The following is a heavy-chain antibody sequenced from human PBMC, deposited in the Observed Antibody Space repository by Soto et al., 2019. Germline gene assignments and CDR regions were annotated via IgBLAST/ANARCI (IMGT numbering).Heavy chain of an antibody. Sequence: GGSLRLSCAASGFTFSSYGMHWVRQAPGKGLEWVAVISYDGSNKYYADSVKGRFTISRDNSKNTLYLQMNSLRAEDTAVYYCAKDGPPYITMVRGVSQNDYWGQGTLVTVSS. CDR3: AKDGPPYITMVRGVSQNDY. V-gene: IGHV3-30*18. J-gene: IGHJ4*02. D-gene: IGHD3-10*01. CDR2: ISYDGSNK. CDR1: GFTFSSYG.